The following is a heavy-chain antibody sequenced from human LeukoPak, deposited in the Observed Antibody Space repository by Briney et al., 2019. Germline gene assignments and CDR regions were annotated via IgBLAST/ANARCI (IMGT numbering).Heavy chain of an antibody. CDR2: IFSNDEK. CDR3: ARIYYGDYGSYWFDP. D-gene: IGHD4-17*01. CDR1: GFSLSNARMG. V-gene: IGHV2-26*01. Sequence: SGPTLVNPTETLTLTCTVSGFSLSNARMGVSRIRQPPGKALEWLAHIFSNDEKSYSTSLKSRLTITKDTSKSQVVLTMTNMDPVDTATYYCARIYYGDYGSYWFDPWGQGTLVTVSS. J-gene: IGHJ5*02.